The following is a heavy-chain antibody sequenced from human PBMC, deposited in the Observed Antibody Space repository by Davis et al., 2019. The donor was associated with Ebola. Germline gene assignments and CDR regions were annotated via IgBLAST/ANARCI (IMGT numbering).Heavy chain of an antibody. Sequence: SETLSLTCAVSGGSISSNNWWSWIRQPPGKGLEWIGYIYYSGSTNYNPSLKSRVTISVDTSKNQFSLKLSSVTAADTAVYYCARDRGYGMDVWGQGTTVTVSS. CDR3: ARDRGYGMDV. CDR2: IYYSGST. D-gene: IGHD3-10*01. J-gene: IGHJ6*02. CDR1: GGSISSNNW. V-gene: IGHV4-61*01.